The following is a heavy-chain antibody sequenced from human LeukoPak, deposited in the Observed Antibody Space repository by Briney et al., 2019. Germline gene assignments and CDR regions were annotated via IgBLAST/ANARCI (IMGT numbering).Heavy chain of an antibody. Sequence: PSETLSLTCTVSGGSISSYYWSWIRQPAGKGLEWIGRIYTSGSTNYNPSLKSRVTMSVDRSKNQFSLKLSSVTAADTAVYYCARIITAAAGRYFDLWGRGTLVTVSS. CDR1: GGSISSYY. D-gene: IGHD6-13*01. J-gene: IGHJ2*01. CDR2: IYTSGST. CDR3: ARIITAAAGRYFDL. V-gene: IGHV4-4*07.